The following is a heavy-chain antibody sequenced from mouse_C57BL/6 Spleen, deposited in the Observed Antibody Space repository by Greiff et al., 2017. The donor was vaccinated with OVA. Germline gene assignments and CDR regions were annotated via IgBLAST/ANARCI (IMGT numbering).Heavy chain of an antibody. CDR3: ARSSYGDYVHFDG. Sequence: QVQLQQPGAELVMPGASVKLSCKASGYTFTSYWMHWVKQRPGQGLEWIGAIDPSGGCTTYNQKFKGKSTLTVDKSSSTAYMQLSSLTSEDSAVYSCARSSYGDYVHFDGWGPGTTLTVSS. CDR1: GYTFTSYW. J-gene: IGHJ2*01. D-gene: IGHD2-13*01. CDR2: IDPSGGCT. V-gene: IGHV1-69*01.